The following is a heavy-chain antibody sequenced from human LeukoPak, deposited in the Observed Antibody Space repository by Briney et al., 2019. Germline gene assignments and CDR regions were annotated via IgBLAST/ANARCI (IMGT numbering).Heavy chain of an antibody. CDR3: ARLTGSGRGYYGMDV. CDR1: GYSFTSYW. CDR2: IYPGDSDT. J-gene: IGHJ6*04. Sequence: GESLKISCKGSGYSFTSYWIGWVRQMPGKGLEWVGIIYPGDSDTRYGPSFQGQVTISADKSISTAYLEWSSLKASDTAMYYCARLTGSGRGYYGMDVWGKGTTVTVSS. V-gene: IGHV5-51*01. D-gene: IGHD3-10*01.